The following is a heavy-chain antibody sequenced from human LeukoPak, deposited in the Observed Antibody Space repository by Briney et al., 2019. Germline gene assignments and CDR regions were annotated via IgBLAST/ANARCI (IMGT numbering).Heavy chain of an antibody. Sequence: GASVKVSCKASGGTFSSYAISWVRQAPGQGLEWMGRIIPILGIANYAHKFQGRVTITADKSTSTAYMELSSLRSEDTAVYYCARVDTAMVIDYWGQGTLVTVSS. J-gene: IGHJ4*02. CDR1: GGTFSSYA. CDR2: IIPILGIA. CDR3: ARVDTAMVIDY. D-gene: IGHD5-18*01. V-gene: IGHV1-69*04.